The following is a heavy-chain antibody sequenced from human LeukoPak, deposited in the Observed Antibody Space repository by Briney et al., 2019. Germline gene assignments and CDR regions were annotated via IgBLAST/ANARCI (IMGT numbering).Heavy chain of an antibody. CDR2: IIPIFGTA. Sequence: SVKVSSTASGGTFTSYAISWVRQAPGQGLEWMGGIIPIFGTANYAQKFQGRVTITADESTSTAYMELSSLRSEDTAVYYCARRGYYGSGSYYPLWGQGTLVTVSS. D-gene: IGHD3-10*01. CDR3: ARRGYYGSGSYYPL. J-gene: IGHJ4*02. CDR1: GGTFTSYA. V-gene: IGHV1-69*13.